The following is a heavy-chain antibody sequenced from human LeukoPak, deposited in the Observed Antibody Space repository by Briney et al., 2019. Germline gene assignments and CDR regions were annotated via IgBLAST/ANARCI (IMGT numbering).Heavy chain of an antibody. Sequence: GGSLRLSCAASGFTFSRFGMHWVRQAPGKGLEWVTYIRYDGSTLFYADSVKGRFTISRDNSKNTLYLQINSLRPDDTAVYYCAKGQVSGTIGGYYYYMDVWGKGTTVTISS. CDR3: AKGQVSGTIGGYYYYMDV. J-gene: IGHJ6*03. V-gene: IGHV3-30*02. D-gene: IGHD2-2*01. CDR1: GFTFSRFG. CDR2: IRYDGSTL.